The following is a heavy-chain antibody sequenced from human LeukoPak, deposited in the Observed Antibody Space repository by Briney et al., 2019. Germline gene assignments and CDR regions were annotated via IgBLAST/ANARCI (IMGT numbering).Heavy chain of an antibody. Sequence: SETLSPTCTVSGGSISSYYWSWIRQPPGKGLEWIGYIYYSGSTNYNPSLKSRVTISVKTSKNQFSLKLSSVTAADTAVYYCARETSQKGAHYMDVWGKGTTVTISS. CDR2: IYYSGST. CDR3: ARETSQKGAHYMDV. J-gene: IGHJ6*03. D-gene: IGHD3-16*01. CDR1: GGSISSYY. V-gene: IGHV4-59*01.